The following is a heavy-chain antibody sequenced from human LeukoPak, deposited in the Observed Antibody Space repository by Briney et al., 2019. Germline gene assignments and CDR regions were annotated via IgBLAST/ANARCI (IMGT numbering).Heavy chain of an antibody. Sequence: TGGSLRLSCAASGFTVSSNYMSWVRQAPGKGLEWVSVIYSGGSTFYADSVRGRFTISRDNSKNTLYLQMNSLRAEDTGVYYCAKDRETTSSGTFDYWGQGTLVTVSS. CDR3: AKDRETTSSGTFDY. D-gene: IGHD1-1*01. CDR1: GFTVSSNY. CDR2: IYSGGST. V-gene: IGHV3-66*01. J-gene: IGHJ4*02.